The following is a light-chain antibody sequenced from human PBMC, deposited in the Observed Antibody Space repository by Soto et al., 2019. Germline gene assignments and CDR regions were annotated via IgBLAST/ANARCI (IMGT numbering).Light chain of an antibody. Sequence: EILLTQSPGTLSFSPGERVTLSCTPSQNVSSSYLAWYQQKPGQAPRLLISGASSRATGIPDRFSGSGSGTDFTLTISRLEPEDFAVYYCQQYGRSPPTFGQGTKVDNK. J-gene: IGKJ1*01. CDR1: QNVSSSY. CDR3: QQYGRSPPT. CDR2: GAS. V-gene: IGKV3-20*01.